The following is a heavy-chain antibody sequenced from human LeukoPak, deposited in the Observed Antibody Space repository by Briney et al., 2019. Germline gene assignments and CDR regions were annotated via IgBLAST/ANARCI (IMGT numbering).Heavy chain of an antibody. D-gene: IGHD1-26*01. CDR3: AKDVRVGGGGMDV. V-gene: IGHV3-23*01. J-gene: IGHJ6*02. CDR2: VSGSGGNT. CDR1: GFTFSSYA. Sequence: GGSLRLSCAASGFTFSSYAMTWVRQAPGKGLEWVSLVSGSGGNTYYADSVKGRFTISRDNSKNTLSLRMNSLRAEDTAVYYCAKDVRVGGGGMDVWGQGTPVTVSS.